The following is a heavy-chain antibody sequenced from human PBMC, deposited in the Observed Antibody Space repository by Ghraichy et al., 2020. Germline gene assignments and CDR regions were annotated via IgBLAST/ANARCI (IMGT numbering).Heavy chain of an antibody. CDR3: ARDPSDGYSFHPPDY. V-gene: IGHV1-2*02. Sequence: ASVKVSCKASGYTFTGYYMHWVRQAPGQGLEWMGWINPNSGGTNYAQKFQGRVTMTRDTSISTAYMELSRLRSDDTAVYYCARDPSDGYSFHPPDYWGQGTLVTVSS. CDR2: INPNSGGT. D-gene: IGHD5-24*01. J-gene: IGHJ4*02. CDR1: GYTFTGYY.